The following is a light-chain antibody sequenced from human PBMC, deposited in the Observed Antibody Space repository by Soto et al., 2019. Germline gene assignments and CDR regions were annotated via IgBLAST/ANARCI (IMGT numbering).Light chain of an antibody. Sequence: EIVMTQSPATLSVSPGESATLSCRASQSLGSNLAWYQQKPGQAPRLLIYDASTRATGIPVRFSGSGSGTEFTLTISSLQSEDFAVYYCQQYKSWPQDTVGQGTKMEIK. CDR2: DAS. J-gene: IGKJ2*01. CDR3: QQYKSWPQDT. CDR1: QSLGSN. V-gene: IGKV3-15*01.